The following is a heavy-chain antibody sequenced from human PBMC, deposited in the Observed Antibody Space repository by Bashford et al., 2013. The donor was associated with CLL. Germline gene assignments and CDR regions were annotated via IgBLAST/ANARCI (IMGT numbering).Heavy chain of an antibody. V-gene: IGHV4-4*02. CDR1: GDSVSSLNW. CDR2: VHPTGST. D-gene: IGHD3-22*01. J-gene: IGHJ4*02. CDR3: ARRENYEYVGYYDS. Sequence: SETLSLTCAVSGDSVSSLNWWAWVRQAPGKGLEWIGEVHPTGSTNYNPSLKSRVTFSVDKSNKQSSLNLRSVTAADTAVYFCARRENYEYVGYYDSWGQGTQVTVSS.